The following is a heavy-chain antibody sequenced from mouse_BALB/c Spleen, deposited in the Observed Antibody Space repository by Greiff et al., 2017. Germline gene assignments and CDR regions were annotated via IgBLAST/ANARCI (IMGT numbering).Heavy chain of an antibody. CDR3: ARYYYGSSFDY. J-gene: IGHJ2*01. CDR1: GFTFSSFG. Sequence: EVMLVESGGGLVKPGGSLKLSCAASGFTFSSFGMHWVRQAPEKGLEWVAYISSGSSTIYYADTVKGRFTISRDNPKNTLFLQMTSLRSEDTAMYYCARYYYGSSFDYWGQGTTLTVSS. V-gene: IGHV5-17*02. D-gene: IGHD1-1*01. CDR2: ISSGSSTI.